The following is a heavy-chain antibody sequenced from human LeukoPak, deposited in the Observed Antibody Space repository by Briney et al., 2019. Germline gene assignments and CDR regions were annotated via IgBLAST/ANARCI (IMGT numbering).Heavy chain of an antibody. CDR3: ARQGPGSYLGY. J-gene: IGHJ4*02. D-gene: IGHD1-26*01. CDR1: GGSISNYY. CDR2: IYTSGST. V-gene: IGHV4-4*09. Sequence: PSETLSLTCTVSGGSISNYYWTWIRQPPGKGLEWIGYIYTSGSTNYNPSLKSRITISVDTSKNQFSLKLSSVTAADTAVYYCARQGPGSYLGYWGQGTLVTVSS.